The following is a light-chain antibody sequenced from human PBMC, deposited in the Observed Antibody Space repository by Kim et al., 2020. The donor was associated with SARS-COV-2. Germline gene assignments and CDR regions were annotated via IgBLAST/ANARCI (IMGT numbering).Light chain of an antibody. CDR1: QSVSSS. V-gene: IGKV3-20*01. CDR3: QQYGTSPRT. CDR2: GAS. J-gene: IGKJ1*01. Sequence: LSPGESPTLSCRASQSVSSSLAGHQQKPGQAPRLLMYGASSRATGIPDRFSGSGSGTDFTLTIRRLEPEDFAVYYCQQYGTSPRTFGQGTKVDIK.